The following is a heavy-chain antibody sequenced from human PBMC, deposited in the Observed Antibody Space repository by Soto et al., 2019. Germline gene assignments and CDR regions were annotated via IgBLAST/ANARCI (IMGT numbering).Heavy chain of an antibody. V-gene: IGHV3-7*01. J-gene: IGHJ6*03. CDR1: GFTFSSYW. D-gene: IGHD4-4*01. CDR3: ARNLPSTVTYYYYYYMDV. Sequence: PGGSLRLACAASGFTFSSYWMSWVRQAPGKGLEWVANIKQDGSEKYYVDSVKGRFTISRDNAKNSLYLQMNSLRAEDTAVYYCARNLPSTVTYYYYYYMDVWGKGTTVTVSS. CDR2: IKQDGSEK.